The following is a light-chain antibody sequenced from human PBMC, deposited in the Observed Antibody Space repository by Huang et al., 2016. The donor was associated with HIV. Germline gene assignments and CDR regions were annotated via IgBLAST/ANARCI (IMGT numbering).Light chain of an antibody. J-gene: IGKJ2*01. V-gene: IGKV1-5*03. CDR3: QQYNRDSYT. CDR2: KAS. CDR1: QSISSW. Sequence: DIQMTQSPSTLSASVGDRVTITCRAIQSISSWLAWYQQKPGKAPKVLSYKASSLENGVTSRFSGSGSGTEFTRTISSLQPDDFATYYCQQYNRDSYTFGQGTNLEIK.